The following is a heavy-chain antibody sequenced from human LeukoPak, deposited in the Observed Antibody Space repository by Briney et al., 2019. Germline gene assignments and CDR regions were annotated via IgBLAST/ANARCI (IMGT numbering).Heavy chain of an antibody. D-gene: IGHD6-19*01. CDR2: ISAYNGNT. CDR3: ARDLGQWLVHNDAFDI. Sequence: ASVKVSCKASGYTFTSYGISWVRQAPGQGLEWMGWISAYNGNTNYAQKLQGGVTMTTDTSTSTAYMELRSLRSDDTAVYYCARDLGQWLVHNDAFDIWGQGTMVTVSS. V-gene: IGHV1-18*01. J-gene: IGHJ3*02. CDR1: GYTFTSYG.